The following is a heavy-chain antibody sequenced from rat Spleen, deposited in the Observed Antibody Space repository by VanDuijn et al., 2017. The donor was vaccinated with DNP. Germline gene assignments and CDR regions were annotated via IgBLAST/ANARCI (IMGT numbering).Heavy chain of an antibody. CDR1: GFSLTSYG. D-gene: IGHD1-12*02. CDR3: TRDQDFYYDGSYYPALDA. V-gene: IGHV2S8*01. J-gene: IGHJ4*01. CDR2: ISSGGST. Sequence: QVQLKESGPGLVQPSQTLSLTCTVSGFSLTSYGVSWVRQPPGKGLEWIAAISSGGSTYYNSALKSRLSISRDTSKNQVFLKMNSLQTDDTGTYYCTRDQDFYYDGSYYPALDAWGQGTSVTVSS.